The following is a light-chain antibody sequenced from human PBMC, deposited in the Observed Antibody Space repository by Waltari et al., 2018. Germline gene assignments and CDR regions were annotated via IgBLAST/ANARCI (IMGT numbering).Light chain of an antibody. V-gene: IGLV2-14*01. Sequence: QSALTQPASVSGSPGQSITISCTGTSGDIGNYKFVSWYQQEPGRAPKLIVYDVSQRPSGVSNRFSCSKSGNTASLTISVVQAEDEADYYCSSYTTTSSWVFGGVTKLTVL. CDR1: SGDIGNYKF. CDR3: SSYTTTSSWV. J-gene: IGLJ3*02. CDR2: DVS.